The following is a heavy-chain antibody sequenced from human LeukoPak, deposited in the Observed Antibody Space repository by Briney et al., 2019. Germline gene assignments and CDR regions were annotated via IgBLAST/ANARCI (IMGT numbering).Heavy chain of an antibody. J-gene: IGHJ4*02. Sequence: GGSLRLSCAASGFTFSSYAMHWVRQAPGKGLEWVAVISYDGSNKYYADSVKGRFTISRDNSKNTLYLQMNSLRAEDTAVYYCARAGENYDYVWGSYRYTYFDYWGQGTLVTVSS. CDR3: ARAGENYDYVWGSYRYTYFDY. CDR1: GFTFSSYA. D-gene: IGHD3-16*02. CDR2: ISYDGSNK. V-gene: IGHV3-30-3*01.